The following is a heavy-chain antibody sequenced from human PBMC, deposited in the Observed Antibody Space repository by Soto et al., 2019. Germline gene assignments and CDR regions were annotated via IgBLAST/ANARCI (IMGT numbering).Heavy chain of an antibody. Sequence: QVHLVESGGGVVQPGRSLRLSCAASGFTFSSHGMHWIRQAPGKGLEWVAVIPYDGSHQYYADSVKGRFSISRDNSKNTLYLQMNSLRADDTAVYYGAKLRVLEWEVQESDYWGQGTLVSVSS. CDR2: IPYDGSHQ. CDR3: AKLRVLEWEVQESDY. J-gene: IGHJ4*02. CDR1: GFTFSSHG. V-gene: IGHV3-30*18. D-gene: IGHD3-3*01.